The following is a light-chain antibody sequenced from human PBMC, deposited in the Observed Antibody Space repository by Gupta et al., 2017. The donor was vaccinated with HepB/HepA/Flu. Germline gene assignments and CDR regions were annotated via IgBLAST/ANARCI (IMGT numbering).Light chain of an antibody. CDR3: QVWDGSRDHVV. J-gene: IGLJ2*01. Sequence: YVLTQPPSVSVAPGQTATISWWGNNIERKSVHWYQQKPGQAPVLVVHDDSDRPSGIPERFSGSDSGNTATLTISRVEAGDEADYYCQVWDGSRDHVVFGGGTKLTVL. V-gene: IGLV3-21*02. CDR2: DDS. CDR1: NIERKS.